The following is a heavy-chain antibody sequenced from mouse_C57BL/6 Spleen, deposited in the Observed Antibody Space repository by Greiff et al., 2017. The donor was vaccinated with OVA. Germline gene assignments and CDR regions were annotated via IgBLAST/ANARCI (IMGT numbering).Heavy chain of an antibody. Sequence: EVQLQQSGPGLVKPSQSLSLTCSVTGYSITSGYYWNWIRQFPGNKLEWMGYIRYDGSNNYNPSLKNRISITRDTSKNQFFLKLNSVTTEDTATYYCARDGNYGYPWFAYWGQGTLVTVSA. CDR3: ARDGNYGYPWFAY. D-gene: IGHD2-2*01. CDR1: GYSITSGYY. J-gene: IGHJ3*01. V-gene: IGHV3-6*01. CDR2: IRYDGSN.